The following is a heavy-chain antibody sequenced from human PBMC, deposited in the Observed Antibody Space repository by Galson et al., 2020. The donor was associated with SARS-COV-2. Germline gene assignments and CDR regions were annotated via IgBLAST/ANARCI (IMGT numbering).Heavy chain of an antibody. CDR2: IIPIFGTA. V-gene: IGHV1-69*06. J-gene: IGHJ5*02. Sequence: SSVPDSCQASGCTFSGYPISWVRPPPGQELEWMGGIIPIFGTANYEQKFQGRVTIHAHISTSTAYMELSSLRSEDTPVYYCARFLEDCSSTSCSNPIGYDWFDPWGQGTLVTVSS. D-gene: IGHD2-2*01. CDR3: ARFLEDCSSTSCSNPIGYDWFDP. CDR1: GCTFSGYP.